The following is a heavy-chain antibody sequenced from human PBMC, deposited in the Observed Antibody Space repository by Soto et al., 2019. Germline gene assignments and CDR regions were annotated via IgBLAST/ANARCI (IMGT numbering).Heavy chain of an antibody. Sequence: GGPMRLSCAVSGFTLSTYGMNWVRQAPGKGLEWVANIREDGSEKYYVDSVKGRFTISRDNAKNSLYLQMNSLRADDTAVYYCARDSFTAPGTFDYWGQGTLVTVSS. J-gene: IGHJ4*02. CDR2: IREDGSEK. CDR3: ARDSFTAPGTFDY. V-gene: IGHV3-7*01. D-gene: IGHD6-13*01. CDR1: GFTLSTYG.